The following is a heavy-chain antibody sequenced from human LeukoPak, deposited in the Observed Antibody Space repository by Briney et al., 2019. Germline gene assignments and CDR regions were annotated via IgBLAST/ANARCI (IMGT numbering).Heavy chain of an antibody. CDR2: ISSSSNTI. CDR1: GFTFSSYA. CDR3: ARDFRVVPAAKVDY. V-gene: IGHV3-48*01. J-gene: IGHJ4*02. D-gene: IGHD2-2*01. Sequence: PGGSLRLSCAASGFTFSSYAMSWVRQAPGKGLEWVSYISSSSNTIYYADSVKGRFTISRDNAKNSLYLQMNSLRAEDTAVYYCARDFRVVPAAKVDYWGQGTLVTVSS.